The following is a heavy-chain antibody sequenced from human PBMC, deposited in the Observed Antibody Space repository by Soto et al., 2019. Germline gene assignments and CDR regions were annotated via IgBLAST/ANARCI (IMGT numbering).Heavy chain of an antibody. CDR2: VFSSGTT. D-gene: IGHD3-16*01. J-gene: IGHJ6*02. CDR1: GDSISSGNKY. CDR3: ARVTSQFDYYYAMDV. Sequence: TLSLPFTVCGDSISSGNKYWRWIRQPPGKGLEWIGYVFSSGTTYYNPSLKGRVSISLDASENQFSLKFASVTDADSAVYYCARVTSQFDYYYAMDVWAQGTTVTVSS. V-gene: IGHV4-30-4*01.